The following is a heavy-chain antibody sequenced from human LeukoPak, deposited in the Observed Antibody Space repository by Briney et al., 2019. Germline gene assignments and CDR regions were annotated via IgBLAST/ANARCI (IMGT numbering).Heavy chain of an antibody. CDR3: ARDTVTTWGSWFDP. CDR1: GGSISSYY. D-gene: IGHD4-17*01. CDR2: IYYSGST. J-gene: IGHJ5*02. Sequence: SETLSLTCTVSGGSISSYYWSWIRQPPGKGLEWIGYIYYSGSTNYNPSLKSRVTISVDTSKNQISLKLSSVTAADTAVYYCARDTVTTWGSWFDPWGQGTLVTVSS. V-gene: IGHV4-59*01.